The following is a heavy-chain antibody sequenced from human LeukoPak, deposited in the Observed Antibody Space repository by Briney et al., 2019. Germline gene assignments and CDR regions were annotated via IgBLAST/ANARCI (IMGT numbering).Heavy chain of an antibody. J-gene: IGHJ4*02. V-gene: IGHV3-74*01. Sequence: GGSLRLSCGASGFTFSSYWMPWVRHAPGKGLVWISRINSDGSTTSYADSVKGRFTISRDNSKNTLYLQMNSLRAEDTAVYYCARDLVYGDSFDYWGQGTLVTVSS. D-gene: IGHD3-10*01. CDR1: GFTFSSYW. CDR3: ARDLVYGDSFDY. CDR2: INSDGSTT.